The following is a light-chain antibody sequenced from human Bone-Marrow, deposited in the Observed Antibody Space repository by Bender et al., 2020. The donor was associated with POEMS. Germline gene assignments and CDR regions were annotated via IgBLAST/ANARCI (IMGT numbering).Light chain of an antibody. J-gene: IGLJ1*01. Sequence: SYELTQPPPVSVSPGQTASVSCSGDKLGDKFSSWYQQKPGESPVVIIYHDVRRPSGIPERFSASSSGNTATLTISGAQPMDEADYYCQAWDNTAYVFGSGTQVTVL. CDR3: QAWDNTAYV. CDR1: KLGDKF. V-gene: IGLV3-1*01. CDR2: HDV.